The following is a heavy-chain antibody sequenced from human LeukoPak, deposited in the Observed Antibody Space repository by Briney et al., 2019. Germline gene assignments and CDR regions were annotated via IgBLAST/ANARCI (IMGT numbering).Heavy chain of an antibody. CDR2: FDPEDGET. D-gene: IGHD3-10*01. J-gene: IGHJ4*02. Sequence: ASVKVSCKVSGYTLTELSMHWVRQAPGKGLEWMGGFDPEDGETIYAQKFQGRVTMTEDTSTDTAYMELSSLRSEDTAVYYCATDWGSGSYKTPGGYWGQGTLVTVSS. CDR3: ATDWGSGSYKTPGGY. CDR1: GYTLTELS. V-gene: IGHV1-24*01.